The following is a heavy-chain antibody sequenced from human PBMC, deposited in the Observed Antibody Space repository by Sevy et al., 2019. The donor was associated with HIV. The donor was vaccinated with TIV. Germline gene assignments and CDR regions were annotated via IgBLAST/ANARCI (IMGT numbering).Heavy chain of an antibody. CDR3: AKLGEWLFMPNYYYGMDV. CDR2: ISFDGSNK. CDR1: GFIFSNYG. V-gene: IGHV3-30*18. D-gene: IGHD3-3*01. J-gene: IGHJ6*02. Sequence: GGSLRLSCAASGFIFSNYGMEWVRQAPGKGLEWVAVISFDGSNKYYADSVKGRFTISRDNSKNTVYLQMNSLITEDTALYYCAKLGEWLFMPNYYYGMDVWGQGTTVTVSS.